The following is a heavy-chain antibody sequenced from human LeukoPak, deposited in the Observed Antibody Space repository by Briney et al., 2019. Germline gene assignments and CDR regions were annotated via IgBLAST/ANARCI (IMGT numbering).Heavy chain of an antibody. CDR1: GGSFSSYY. Sequence: SETLSLTCIVSGGSFSSYYWSWIRQPPGKGLEWIGYIYYSGSTYYNPSLKSRVIISVDTSKNQFSLKLNSVTAADTAVYYCARGFGSSYGRAHWYFDLWGRGTLVTVSS. V-gene: IGHV4-59*01. CDR3: ARGFGSSYGRAHWYFDL. CDR2: IYYSGST. J-gene: IGHJ2*01. D-gene: IGHD5-18*01.